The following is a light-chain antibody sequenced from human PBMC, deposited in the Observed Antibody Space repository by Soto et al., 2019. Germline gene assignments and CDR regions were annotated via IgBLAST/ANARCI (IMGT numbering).Light chain of an antibody. V-gene: IGLV2-11*01. CDR1: SSDVGGYNY. J-gene: IGLJ1*01. CDR3: CSFAGSYTLV. Sequence: QSALTQPRSVSGSPGQSVTISCTGTSSDVGGYNYVSWYQQHPGKAPKLMIYDVSKRPSGVPDRFSGSKSGNTASLTISGLQADDEAYYSCCSFAGSYTLVFVPGTTVTVL. CDR2: DVS.